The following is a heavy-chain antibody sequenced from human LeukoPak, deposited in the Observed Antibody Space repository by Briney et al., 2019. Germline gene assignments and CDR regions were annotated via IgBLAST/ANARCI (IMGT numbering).Heavy chain of an antibody. D-gene: IGHD3-16*02. J-gene: IGHJ4*02. CDR2: INHSGST. CDR1: GGSFSGYY. Sequence: SETLSLTCAVYGGSFSGYYWSRIRQPPGKGLEWIGEINHSGSTNYNPSLKSRVTISVDTSKNQFSLKLSSVTAADTAVYYCVRGWGLLVPVIPHYFDYWGQGTLVTVSS. CDR3: VRGWGLLVPVIPHYFDY. V-gene: IGHV4-34*01.